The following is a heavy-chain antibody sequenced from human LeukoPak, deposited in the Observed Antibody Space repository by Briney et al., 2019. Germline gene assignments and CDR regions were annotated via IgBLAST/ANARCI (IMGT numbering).Heavy chain of an antibody. Sequence: GRSLRLSCAASGFTFSSYWMSWVRQAPGKGLEWVGRIKSKTDGGTTEYAAPVKGRFTISRDDSKNTLYLQMNSLKTEDTAMYYCSSWGSTPGVSSDDYWGQGTLVTVSS. V-gene: IGHV3-15*01. D-gene: IGHD6-6*01. CDR2: IKSKTDGGTT. J-gene: IGHJ4*02. CDR3: SSWGSTPGVSSDDY. CDR1: GFTFSSYW.